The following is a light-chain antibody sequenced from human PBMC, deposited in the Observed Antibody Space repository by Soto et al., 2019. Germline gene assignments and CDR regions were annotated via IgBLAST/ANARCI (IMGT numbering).Light chain of an antibody. V-gene: IGKV3-20*01. Sequence: EVVLTQYPGTLSLSPGERATLSCRASLSFSSSYLAWYKQKSGQAPRLLIYGASNRATGIPDRLSGSGSGTVVTLTISRQDPEDFAVYYGLQYGGSPRTGGRGNKLEI. CDR3: LQYGGSPRT. J-gene: IGKJ2*02. CDR1: LSFSSSY. CDR2: GAS.